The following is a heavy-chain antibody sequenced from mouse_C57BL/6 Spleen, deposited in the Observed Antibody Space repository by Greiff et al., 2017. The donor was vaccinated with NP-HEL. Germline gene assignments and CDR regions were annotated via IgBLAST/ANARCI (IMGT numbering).Heavy chain of an antibody. Sequence: QVQLQQSGAELVIPGASVKLSCKASGYTFTSYWMHWVKQRPGQGLEWIGEIDPSDSYTNYNQKFKGKSTLTVDKASSTAYMQLSSLTSEDSAVYYCARGSAQALDYWGQGTTLTVSS. V-gene: IGHV1-69*01. CDR2: IDPSDSYT. J-gene: IGHJ2*01. D-gene: IGHD3-2*02. CDR3: ARGSAQALDY. CDR1: GYTFTSYW.